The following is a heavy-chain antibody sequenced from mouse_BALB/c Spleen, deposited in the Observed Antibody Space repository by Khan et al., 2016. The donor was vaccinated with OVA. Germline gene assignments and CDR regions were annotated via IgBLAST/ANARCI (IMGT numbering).Heavy chain of an antibody. CDR2: ITYSGST. V-gene: IGHV3-2*02. D-gene: IGHD4-1*01. CDR1: GYSITSDYA. CDR3: AMGRTY. Sequence: EVQLQESGPGLVKPSQSLSLTCTVTGYSITSDYAWNWIRQFPGNKLEWMGYITYSGSTSYNPSLKSRISTTRDTSKNQFFLQLNFVTTEDTATYYCAMGRTYWGQGTLVTVSA. J-gene: IGHJ3*01.